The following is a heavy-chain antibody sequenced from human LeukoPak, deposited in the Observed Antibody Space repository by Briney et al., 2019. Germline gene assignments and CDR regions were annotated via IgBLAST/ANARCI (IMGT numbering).Heavy chain of an antibody. CDR3: ARVGTAMVLDY. Sequence: QSGGSLRLSCAASGFTVSSNYMSWVRQAPGKGLAWVSVIYSGGSTYYADSVKGRFTISRDNSKNTLYLQMNSLRAEDAAVYYCARVGTAMVLDYWGQGTLVTVSS. V-gene: IGHV3-53*01. CDR2: IYSGGST. D-gene: IGHD5-18*01. J-gene: IGHJ4*02. CDR1: GFTVSSNY.